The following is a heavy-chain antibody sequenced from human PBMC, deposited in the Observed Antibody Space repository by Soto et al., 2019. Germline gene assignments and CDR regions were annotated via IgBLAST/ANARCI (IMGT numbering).Heavy chain of an antibody. CDR1: GGSISSYY. Sequence: SETLSLTCTVSGGSISSYYWSWIRQPPGKGLEWVGYIYYSGSTNYNPSLKSRVTISVDTSKNQFSLKLSSVTAADTAVYYCAIGGSGSYYNPYYFDYWGQGTLVTVSS. CDR3: AIGGSGSYYNPYYFDY. D-gene: IGHD3-10*01. J-gene: IGHJ4*02. V-gene: IGHV4-59*01. CDR2: IYYSGST.